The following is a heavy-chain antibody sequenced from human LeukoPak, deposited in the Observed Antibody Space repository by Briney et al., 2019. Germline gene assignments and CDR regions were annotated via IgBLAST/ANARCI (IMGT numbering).Heavy chain of an antibody. CDR1: GYTLTELS. CDR2: FDPEDGET. J-gene: IGHJ6*02. Sequence: GASVKVSCKASGYTLTELSLHWVRQAPGKGLEWMGRFDPEDGETIYARKFQGRVTMTEDTSTDTAYMELSSLRSEDTAVYFCAVSLTTGGYYGMDVWGQGTTVTVSS. CDR3: AVSLTTGGYYGMDV. V-gene: IGHV1-24*01. D-gene: IGHD1-1*01.